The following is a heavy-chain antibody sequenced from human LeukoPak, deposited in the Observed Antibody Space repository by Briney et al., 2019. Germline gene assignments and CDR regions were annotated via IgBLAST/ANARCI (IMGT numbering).Heavy chain of an antibody. D-gene: IGHD2-2*01. J-gene: IGHJ4*02. V-gene: IGHV4-34*01. CDR2: INHSGST. CDR3: ARGVVATVVPAAMPVYYFDY. CDR1: GGSFSGYY. Sequence: SETLSLTCAVYGGSFSGYYWSWIRQPPGKGLEWIGEINHSGSTNYNPSLKSRVTISVDTSKNQFSLKLSSVTAADTAVYYCARGVVATVVPAAMPVYYFDYWGQGTLVTVPS.